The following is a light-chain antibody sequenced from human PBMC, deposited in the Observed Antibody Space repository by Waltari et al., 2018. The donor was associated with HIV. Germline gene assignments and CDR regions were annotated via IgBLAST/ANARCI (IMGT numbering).Light chain of an antibody. CDR1: QTVNSAY. V-gene: IGKV3-20*01. CDR2: GAY. Sequence: EIVLTQSPGTLSLSPGERATLSCRASQTVNSAYLAWYQQKPGQAPRLLIYGAYSRASGVPDRFSGSGSGTDFTLKISRVEAEDVGVYYCMHTLQTLTWSFGQGTKVEV. J-gene: IGKJ1*01. CDR3: MHTLQTLTWS.